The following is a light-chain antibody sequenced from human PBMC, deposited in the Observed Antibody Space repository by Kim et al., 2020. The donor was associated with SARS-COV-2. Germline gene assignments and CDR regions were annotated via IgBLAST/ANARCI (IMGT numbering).Light chain of an antibody. J-gene: IGLJ3*02. V-gene: IGLV8-61*01. Sequence: QAVVTQEPAFSVSPGGTVTLTCGLTSGSVSTGNFPSWYQQTPGQAPRILIYNANSRSSGVTNRFYGSILGNKAALTITAAQADDESDYYCALYMGGGIWVFGGGTQLTVL. CDR1: SGSVSTGNF. CDR3: ALYMGGGIWV. CDR2: NAN.